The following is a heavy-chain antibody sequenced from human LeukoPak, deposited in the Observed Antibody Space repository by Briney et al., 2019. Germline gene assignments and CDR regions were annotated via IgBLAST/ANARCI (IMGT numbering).Heavy chain of an antibody. D-gene: IGHD6-19*01. CDR2: IYIKST. V-gene: IGHV4-59*01. Sequence: SETLSLTCTVSGGSISTFSWSWIRQFPGKGLEWIGSIYIKSTNYNPSLKSRVAISVDTSKNQFSLRLDSVTTADTAVYYCARDTTVASGMQYWGQGTLVTVSS. CDR3: ARDTTVASGMQY. CDR1: GGSISTFS. J-gene: IGHJ1*01.